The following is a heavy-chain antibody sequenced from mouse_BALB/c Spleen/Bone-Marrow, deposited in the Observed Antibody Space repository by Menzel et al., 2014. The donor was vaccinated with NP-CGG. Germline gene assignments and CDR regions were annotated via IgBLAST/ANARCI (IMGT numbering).Heavy chain of an antibody. CDR2: IDPANGNT. CDR3: ARWEYYAMDF. D-gene: IGHD4-1*01. J-gene: IGHJ4*01. CDR1: GFNIKDTY. Sequence: EVQLQQSGAELVKPGASVKLSCTASGFNIKDTYMHWVKQRPEQGLEWIGRIDPANGNTKYDPKFQGKATITADASSNSAYLQLSSLTSEDTAVYYCARWEYYAMDFWGQGTSVTVS. V-gene: IGHV14-3*02.